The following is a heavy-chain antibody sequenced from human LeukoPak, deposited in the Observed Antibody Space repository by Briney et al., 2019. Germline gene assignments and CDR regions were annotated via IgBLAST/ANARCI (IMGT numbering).Heavy chain of an antibody. CDR3: ARSIVGAIDAFDI. D-gene: IGHD1-26*01. V-gene: IGHV3-30*04. Sequence: GGSLRLSCAASGFTFSSYVMHWVRQAPGKGLEWVAIISYDGSNEYYADSVKGRFRISRDNSNNILYLQMNSLRTEDTAVYYCARSIVGAIDAFDIWGQGTMVTVSS. CDR1: GFTFSSYV. CDR2: ISYDGSNE. J-gene: IGHJ3*02.